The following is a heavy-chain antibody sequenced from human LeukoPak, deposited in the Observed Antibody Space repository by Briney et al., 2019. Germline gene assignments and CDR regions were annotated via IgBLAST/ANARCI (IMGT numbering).Heavy chain of an antibody. CDR2: ISGGGGNT. V-gene: IGHV3-23*01. D-gene: IGHD1-26*01. CDR1: KFAFSSYA. J-gene: IGHJ3*02. CDR3: GKNRYSGSLSPFDI. Sequence: PGGSLRLSCAASKFAFSSYAMSWVRQAPGKGLEWVSAISGGGGNTYYADSVKGRFTISRDNSKNTLYLQMNGLRAEDTAVYYCGKNRYSGSLSPFDIWGQGTMVTVSS.